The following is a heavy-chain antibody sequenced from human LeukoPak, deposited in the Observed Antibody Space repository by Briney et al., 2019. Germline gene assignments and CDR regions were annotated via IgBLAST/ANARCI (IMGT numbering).Heavy chain of an antibody. CDR3: AKGTAAVDY. D-gene: IGHD6-13*01. J-gene: IGHJ4*02. CDR2: ISGSGGGT. V-gene: IGHV3-23*01. CDR1: GFTFSTSG. Sequence: GGSLRLSCAASGFTFSTSGMTWVRQAPGKGLEWVSSISGSGGGTYYADSVKGRFIISRDNSKNTLYLQMNGLRADDTAVYYCAKGTAAVDYRGQGTLVTVSS.